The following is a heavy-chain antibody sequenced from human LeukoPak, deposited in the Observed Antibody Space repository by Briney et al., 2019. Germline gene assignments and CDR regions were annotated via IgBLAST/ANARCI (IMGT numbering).Heavy chain of an antibody. V-gene: IGHV3-30*03. CDR1: GFTFSSYG. CDR2: ISYDGSNK. J-gene: IGHJ4*02. CDR3: ARGRPRKYSSSSYFDH. Sequence: GGSLRLSCAASGFTFSSYGMPWVRQAPGKGLEWVAVISYDGSNKYYADSVKGRFTISRDNSKNTLYLQMNSLRAEDTAVYYCARGRPRKYSSSSYFDHWGQGALVTVSS. D-gene: IGHD6-13*01.